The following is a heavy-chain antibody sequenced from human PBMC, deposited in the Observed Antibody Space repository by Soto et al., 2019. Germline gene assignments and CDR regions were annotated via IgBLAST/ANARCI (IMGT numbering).Heavy chain of an antibody. V-gene: IGHV3-7*03. J-gene: IGHJ4*02. CDR3: ARALPLGYCTNGVCYLPDY. D-gene: IGHD2-8*01. Sequence: GSLRLSCAASGFTFSSYWMSWVRQAPGKGLEWVANIKQDGSEKYYVDSVKGRFTISRDNAKNSLYLQMNSLRAEDTAVYYCARALPLGYCTNGVCYLPDYWGQGTLVTVSS. CDR2: IKQDGSEK. CDR1: GFTFSSYW.